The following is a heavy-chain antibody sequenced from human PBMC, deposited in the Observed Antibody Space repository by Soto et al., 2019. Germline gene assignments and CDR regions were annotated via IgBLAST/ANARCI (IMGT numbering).Heavy chain of an antibody. CDR2: ISGYNGNT. D-gene: IGHD3-9*01. Sequence: GASVKFSCKASGYTFTGYYMHWVRQAPGQGLEWMGWISGYNGNTKYAQKLQGRVTMTTDTSTSTAYMELRSLRSDDTAVYYCARDNDILTGYPDYWGQGTLVTVSS. J-gene: IGHJ4*02. CDR1: GYTFTGYY. V-gene: IGHV1-18*04. CDR3: ARDNDILTGYPDY.